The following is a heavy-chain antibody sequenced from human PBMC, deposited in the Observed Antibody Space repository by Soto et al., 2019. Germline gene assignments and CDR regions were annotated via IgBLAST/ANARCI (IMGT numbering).Heavy chain of an antibody. J-gene: IGHJ4*02. CDR2: ISYDGSNE. V-gene: IGHV3-30-3*01. D-gene: IGHD5-12*01. Sequence: LRLSCAASGFTFWSYAMHWVRQAPGKGLEWVALISYDGSNEYYADSVKGRFSMSRDNSKNTLYLQMNSLETEDTAVYYCARAVSDYIVASSVHYLGQGTLVTFSS. CDR3: ARAVSDYIVASSVHY. CDR1: GFTFWSYA.